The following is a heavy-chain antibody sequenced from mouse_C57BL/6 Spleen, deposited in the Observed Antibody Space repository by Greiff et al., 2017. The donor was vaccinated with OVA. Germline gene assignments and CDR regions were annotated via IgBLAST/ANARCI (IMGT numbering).Heavy chain of an antibody. V-gene: IGHV5-4*01. Sequence: DVMLVESGGGLVKPGGSLKLSCAASGFTFSSYAMSWVRQTPEKRLEWVATISDGGSYTYYPDNVKGRFTISRDNAKNNLYLQMSHLKSEDTAMYYCARDSNYAMDYWGQGTSVTVSS. CDR3: ARDSNYAMDY. CDR2: ISDGGSYT. J-gene: IGHJ4*01. CDR1: GFTFSSYA. D-gene: IGHD1-1*01.